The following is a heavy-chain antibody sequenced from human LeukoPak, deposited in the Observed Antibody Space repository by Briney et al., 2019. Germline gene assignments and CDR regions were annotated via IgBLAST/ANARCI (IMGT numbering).Heavy chain of an antibody. CDR1: GVTVSTNY. Sequence: PGGSLRLSCAASGVTVSTNYMSWVCQAPGKGLEWVSVIYSGGSTYYADSVKGRFTISRDNSKNTLYLQMNSLRAEDTAVYYCASRYTTGWHIDYWGQGTLVTVSS. J-gene: IGHJ4*02. D-gene: IGHD6-19*01. CDR3: ASRYTTGWHIDY. CDR2: IYSGGST. V-gene: IGHV3-66*01.